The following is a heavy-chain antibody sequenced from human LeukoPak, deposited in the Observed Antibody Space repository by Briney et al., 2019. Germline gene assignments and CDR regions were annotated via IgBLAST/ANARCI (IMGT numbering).Heavy chain of an antibody. D-gene: IGHD4/OR15-4a*01. V-gene: IGHV1-2*02. J-gene: IGHJ6*03. CDR3: ARGMDHGDHSRVPYYYYYYMDV. CDR1: GYTFTGYY. CDR2: INPNSGGT. Sequence: ASVKVSCKASGYTFTGYYMHWVRQAPGQGLEWMGWINPNSGGTNYAQKFQGRVTMTRDTSISTAYMELSRLRSDDTAVYYCARGMDHGDHSRVPYYYYYYMDVWGKGTTVTISS.